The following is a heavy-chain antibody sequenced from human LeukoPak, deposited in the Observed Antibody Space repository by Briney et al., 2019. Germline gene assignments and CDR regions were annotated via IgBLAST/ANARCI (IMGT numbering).Heavy chain of an antibody. Sequence: SGPTLVKPTQTLTLTCTFSGFSFSTSGVGVGWIRQLPGKALEWLAVIYWDDDERYRPSLRSRLTINKDTSKKQVVLTMTNMDPVDTATYYCARSPYYVILTGSRGTFDYWGRGILVTVSS. CDR3: ARSPYYVILTGSRGTFDY. CDR1: GFSFSTSGVG. CDR2: IYWDDDE. D-gene: IGHD3-9*01. J-gene: IGHJ4*02. V-gene: IGHV2-5*02.